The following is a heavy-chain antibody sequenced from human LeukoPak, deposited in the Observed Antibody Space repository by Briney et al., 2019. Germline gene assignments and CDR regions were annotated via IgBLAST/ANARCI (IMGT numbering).Heavy chain of an antibody. D-gene: IGHD5-12*01. V-gene: IGHV1-69*05. Sequence: GASVKVSCKGSGGIFSSYAISWVRQAPGQGLEWMGGIIPIFGTANYAQKFQGRVTITTDESTSTAYMELSSLRSEDTAVYYCASWGYSGYEMGVTFDYWGQGTLVTVSS. CDR3: ASWGYSGYEMGVTFDY. CDR1: GGIFSSYA. CDR2: IIPIFGTA. J-gene: IGHJ4*02.